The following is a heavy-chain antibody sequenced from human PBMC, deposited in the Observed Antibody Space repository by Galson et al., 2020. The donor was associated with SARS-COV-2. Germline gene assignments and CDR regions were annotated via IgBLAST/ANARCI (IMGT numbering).Heavy chain of an antibody. Sequence: ASVTVSCKASGYTFTSSGISWVRQAPGQGLEWMGWISAYNGNTNYAQKLQGRVTMTTDTSTSTAYMELRSLRSDDTAVYYCARDINSSGYYYGINWFDPWGQGTLVTVSS. CDR2: ISAYNGNT. CDR1: GYTFTSSG. V-gene: IGHV1-18*01. CDR3: ARDINSSGYYYGINWFDP. D-gene: IGHD3-22*01. J-gene: IGHJ5*02.